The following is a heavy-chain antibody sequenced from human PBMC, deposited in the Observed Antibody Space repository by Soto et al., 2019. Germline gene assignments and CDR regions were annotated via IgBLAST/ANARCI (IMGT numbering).Heavy chain of an antibody. D-gene: IGHD3-3*01. CDR1: GGSISSGGYS. Sequence: SETLSLTCAVSGGSISSGGYSWSWIRQPPGKGLEWIGYMYHSGSTYYNPSLKSRVTISIDRSKNQFSLKLSSVTAADTAVYYCARDGGFYYGMDVWGQGTTVTVSS. CDR2: MYHSGST. CDR3: ARDGGFYYGMDV. V-gene: IGHV4-30-2*01. J-gene: IGHJ6*02.